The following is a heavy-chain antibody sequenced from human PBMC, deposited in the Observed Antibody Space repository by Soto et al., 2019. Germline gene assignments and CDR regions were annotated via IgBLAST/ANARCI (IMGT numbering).Heavy chain of an antibody. Sequence: EVQLVESGGGLVQPGGSLRLSCAASGFTFSSYEMNWVRQAPGKGLEWVSYISSSGSTIYYADSVKGRFTISRDNAKNSLYLQMNSLRAEDTAVYYCARGSIAAQHDAFDIWGQGTMVTVS. CDR1: GFTFSSYE. V-gene: IGHV3-48*03. J-gene: IGHJ3*02. D-gene: IGHD6-13*01. CDR2: ISSSGSTI. CDR3: ARGSIAAQHDAFDI.